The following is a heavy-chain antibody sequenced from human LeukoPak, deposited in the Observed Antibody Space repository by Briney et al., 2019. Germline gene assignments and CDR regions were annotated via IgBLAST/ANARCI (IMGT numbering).Heavy chain of an antibody. Sequence: GGSLRLSCAASGFTFSSYSMNWVRQAPGKGLEWVSSISSSSSYIYYADSVKGRFTISRDNSKNTLYLQMNSLRAEDTAVYYCAKVSSSCPDCSFDSWGQGTLVTVSS. V-gene: IGHV3-21*01. CDR2: ISSSSSYI. D-gene: IGHD6-13*01. CDR1: GFTFSSYS. J-gene: IGHJ4*02. CDR3: AKVSSSCPDCSFDS.